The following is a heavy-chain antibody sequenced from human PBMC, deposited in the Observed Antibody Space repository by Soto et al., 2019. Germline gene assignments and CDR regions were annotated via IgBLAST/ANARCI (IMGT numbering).Heavy chain of an antibody. D-gene: IGHD1-7*01. CDR2: ISSSSSYI. J-gene: IGHJ5*02. CDR1: GFTFSSYS. V-gene: IGHV3-21*01. CDR3: ARGIRYNWNWDMFDP. Sequence: GGSLRLSCAASGFTFSSYSMNWVRQALGKGLEWVSSISSSSSYIYYADSVKGRFTISRDNAKNSLYLQMNSLRAEDTAVYYCARGIRYNWNWDMFDPWGQGTLVTVSS.